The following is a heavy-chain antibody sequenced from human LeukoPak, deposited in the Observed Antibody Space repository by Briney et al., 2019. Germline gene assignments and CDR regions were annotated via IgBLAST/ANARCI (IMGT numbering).Heavy chain of an antibody. Sequence: SETLSLTCAVYGGSSSGYYWSWIRQHPGKGLEWIGYICYSGSTYYNPSLKSRVTISVDTSKNQFSLKLSSVTAADTAVYYCASSYYYDSSGYYSLGQFGWGQGTLVTVSS. CDR2: ICYSGST. CDR3: ASSYYYDSSGYYSLGQFG. J-gene: IGHJ4*02. D-gene: IGHD3-22*01. V-gene: IGHV4-31*11. CDR1: GGSSSGYY.